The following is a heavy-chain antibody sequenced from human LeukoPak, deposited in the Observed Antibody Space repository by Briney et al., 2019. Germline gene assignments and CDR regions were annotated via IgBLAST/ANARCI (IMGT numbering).Heavy chain of an antibody. V-gene: IGHV3-23*01. Sequence: PGGSLRLSCAASGFTFSNYAMSWVRQAPGKGLECVSAITGSGGNTYYADSVKGRFTFSRDNSKNTVFLQMNSLRAEDTAVYYCAKWGDYDVLTGYYVSDYWGQGTLVTVSS. CDR3: AKWGDYDVLTGYYVSDY. CDR2: ITGSGGNT. CDR1: GFTFSNYA. J-gene: IGHJ4*02. D-gene: IGHD3-9*01.